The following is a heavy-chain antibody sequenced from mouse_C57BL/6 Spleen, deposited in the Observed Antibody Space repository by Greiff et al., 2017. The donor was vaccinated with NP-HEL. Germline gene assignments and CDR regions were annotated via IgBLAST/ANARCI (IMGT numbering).Heavy chain of an antibody. Sequence: VQLQQSGAELVRPGASVKLSCTASGFNIKDDYMHWVKQRPEQGLEWIGWIDPENGDTEYASKFQGKATITADTSSNTAYLQLSSLTSEDTAVYYCTPYYGNSYFDYWGQGTTLTVSS. D-gene: IGHD2-10*01. CDR3: TPYYGNSYFDY. J-gene: IGHJ2*01. V-gene: IGHV14-4*01. CDR2: IDPENGDT. CDR1: GFNIKDDY.